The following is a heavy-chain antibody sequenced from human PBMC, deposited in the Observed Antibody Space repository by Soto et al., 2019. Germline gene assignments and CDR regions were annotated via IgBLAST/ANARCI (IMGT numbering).Heavy chain of an antibody. D-gene: IGHD3-10*01. J-gene: IGHJ4*02. CDR2: ISAYNGNT. V-gene: IGHV1-18*01. CDR1: GYTFTSYG. Sequence: QVQLVQSGAEVKKPGASVKVSCKASGYTFTSYGISWVRQAPGQGLEWMGWISAYNGNTNYAQKLQGRVTMTTDTSTSTAYMEMRSLRADDTAVYYCARVYRITMVRGELSEYWGQGTLVTVSS. CDR3: ARVYRITMVRGELSEY.